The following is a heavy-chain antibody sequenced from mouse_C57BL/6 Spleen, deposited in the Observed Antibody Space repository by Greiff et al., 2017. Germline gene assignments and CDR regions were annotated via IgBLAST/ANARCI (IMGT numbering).Heavy chain of an antibody. J-gene: IGHJ2*01. Sequence: VQLQQSGAELVRPGTSVKVSCKASGYAFTNYLIEWVKQRPGQGLEWIGVINPGSGGTNYNEKFKGKATLTADKSSSTAYMQLTSLTSEDSAVYCCARGYYGNYLDYWGQGTTLTVSS. CDR3: ARGYYGNYLDY. CDR2: INPGSGGT. D-gene: IGHD2-1*01. CDR1: GYAFTNYL. V-gene: IGHV1-54*01.